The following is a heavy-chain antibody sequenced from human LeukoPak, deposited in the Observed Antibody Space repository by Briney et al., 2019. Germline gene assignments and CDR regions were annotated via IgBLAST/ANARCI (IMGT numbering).Heavy chain of an antibody. CDR2: LYTSGST. Sequence: PSETLSLTCSVSGGSLSSSHWSWLRQPAGKGLEWIGRLYTSGSTSYNPSLKSRVTMSVDTSKNQFSLSLTSVTAADTAVYYCARETGAAVTRFDYWGQGTLVTVSS. D-gene: IGHD2-8*02. CDR3: ARETGAAVTRFDY. V-gene: IGHV4-4*07. CDR1: GGSLSSSH. J-gene: IGHJ4*02.